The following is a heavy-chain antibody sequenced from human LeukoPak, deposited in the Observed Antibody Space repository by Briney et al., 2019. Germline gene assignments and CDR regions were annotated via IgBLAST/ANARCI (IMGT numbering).Heavy chain of an antibody. CDR2: VSYDGRKK. J-gene: IGHJ3*02. Sequence: GGSLRLSCAASGITFSSFGMHWVRQAPGKGLEWVAVVSYDGRKKYYADSVKGRFTISRDNSKNTLDLQMNSLRAEDTAVYYCARDVEQLEIPDAFDIWGQGTMVAVSS. CDR1: GITFSSFG. D-gene: IGHD6-13*01. V-gene: IGHV3-30*03. CDR3: ARDVEQLEIPDAFDI.